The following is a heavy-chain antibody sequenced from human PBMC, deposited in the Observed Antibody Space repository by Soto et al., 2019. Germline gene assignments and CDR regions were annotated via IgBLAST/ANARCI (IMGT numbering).Heavy chain of an antibody. CDR1: DYSISNTNW. CDR2: IYHSGST. D-gene: IGHD3-22*01. V-gene: IGHV4-28*01. J-gene: IGHJ3*02. CDR3: ARSPYDDALDI. Sequence: QVQLQESGPGLVRPSDTLSLTCAVSDYSISNTNWWAWIRQPPGKGLEWIGYIYHSGSTYYNPSLKSRVTISVDTSKNQFSLRLSSVTAVDTAVYYCARSPYDDALDIWGQGTMVTVS.